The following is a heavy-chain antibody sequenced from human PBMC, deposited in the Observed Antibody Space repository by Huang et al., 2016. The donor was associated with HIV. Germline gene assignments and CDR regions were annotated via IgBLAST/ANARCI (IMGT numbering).Heavy chain of an antibody. CDR2: IYYSGST. J-gene: IGHJ6*03. Sequence: QLQLQESGPGLVKPSETLSLTCTVSGGSISSSSYDWGWIRQPPGKGLEWIGSIYYSGSTYYNPSLKSRVTISVDTSKNQFSLKVSSVTAADTAVYYCARHPSGSYNYYYYYYMDVWGKGTTVTVSS. V-gene: IGHV4-39*01. D-gene: IGHD1-26*01. CDR3: ARHPSGSYNYYYYYYMDV. CDR1: GGSISSSSYD.